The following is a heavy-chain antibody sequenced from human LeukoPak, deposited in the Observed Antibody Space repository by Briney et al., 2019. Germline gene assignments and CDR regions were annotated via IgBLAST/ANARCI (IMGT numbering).Heavy chain of an antibody. CDR2: INPSGGST. CDR3: ARGGEYQLLDDY. Sequence: GASVKVSCKASGYTVTGYYMHWVRQAPGQGLEWMGIINPSGGSTIYAQKFQDRVTMTRDTSTSTVYMELSSLSSEDTAVYYCARGGEYQLLDDYWGQGTLVTVSS. V-gene: IGHV1-46*01. D-gene: IGHD2-2*01. J-gene: IGHJ4*02. CDR1: GYTVTGYY.